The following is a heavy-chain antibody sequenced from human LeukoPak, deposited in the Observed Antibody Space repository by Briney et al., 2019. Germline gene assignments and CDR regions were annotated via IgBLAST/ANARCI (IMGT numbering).Heavy chain of an antibody. CDR2: IYTSGST. CDR1: GGSISSGSYY. D-gene: IGHD2-15*01. J-gene: IGHJ5*02. Sequence: KPSQTLSLTCTVSGGSISSGSYYWSWIRQPAGKGLEWIGRIYTSGSTNYNPSLKSRVTISVDTSKNQFSLKQSSVTAADTAVYYCARDPLGYCSGGSCYTNWFDPWGQGTLVTVSS. CDR3: ARDPLGYCSGGSCYTNWFDP. V-gene: IGHV4-61*02.